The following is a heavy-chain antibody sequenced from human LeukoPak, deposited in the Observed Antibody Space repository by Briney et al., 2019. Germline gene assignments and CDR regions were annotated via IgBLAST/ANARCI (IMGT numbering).Heavy chain of an antibody. CDR1: GFTFSSYW. CDR3: VKDSPPRYSGSPPAY. J-gene: IGHJ4*02. CDR2: INKDGGEK. V-gene: IGHV3-7*03. D-gene: IGHD1-26*01. Sequence: GSLRLSCAASGFTFSSYWMSWVRQAPGKGLEWVANINKDGGEKYYVDSVKGRFTISRDNAKNSLYLQMNSLRADDTAVYYCVKDSPPRYSGSPPAYWGQGTLVTVSS.